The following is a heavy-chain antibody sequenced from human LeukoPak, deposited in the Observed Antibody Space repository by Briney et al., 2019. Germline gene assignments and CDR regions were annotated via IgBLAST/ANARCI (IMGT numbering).Heavy chain of an antibody. Sequence: SVKVSCKASGGTFSSYAISWVRQAPGQGLEWMGGIIPIFGTANYAQKFQGRVTITADESTSTAYMELSSLRSEDTAVYYCASRPPYYYGSGSYSSWFDPWGQGTLVTVSS. J-gene: IGHJ5*02. CDR3: ASRPPYYYGSGSYSSWFDP. D-gene: IGHD3-10*01. CDR2: IIPIFGTA. CDR1: GGTFSSYA. V-gene: IGHV1-69*13.